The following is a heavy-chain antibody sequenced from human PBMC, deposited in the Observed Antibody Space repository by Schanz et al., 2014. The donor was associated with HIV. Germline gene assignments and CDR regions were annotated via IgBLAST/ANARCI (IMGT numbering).Heavy chain of an antibody. J-gene: IGHJ4*02. D-gene: IGHD6-19*01. Sequence: QVPLVQSGAEVKKPGASVKVSCKASGYTFTGYYMHWVRQAPGQGLEWMGWINPNSGGTNYAQKFQGRVTMTRDTSISSAYMELSRLRSDDTAVYYCARGVPAHSSGWYLDYWGQGTLVIVSS. CDR1: GYTFTGYY. CDR2: INPNSGGT. V-gene: IGHV1-2*02. CDR3: ARGVPAHSSGWYLDY.